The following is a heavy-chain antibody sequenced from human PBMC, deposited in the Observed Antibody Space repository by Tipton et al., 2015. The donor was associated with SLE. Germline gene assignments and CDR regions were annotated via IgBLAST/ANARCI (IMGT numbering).Heavy chain of an antibody. CDR2: INPSGGST. D-gene: IGHD6-13*01. CDR3: AREDSRWGAFDI. V-gene: IGHV1-46*01. CDR1: GYTFTNYY. Sequence: QLVQSGAEVKKPGASVKVSCKASGYTFTNYYMHWVRQAPGQGLEWMGIINPSGGSTSYAQKFQGRVTMTRDTSTSTVYMELSSLRSEDTAVYYCAREDSRWGAFDIWGQGTMVTVSS. J-gene: IGHJ3*02.